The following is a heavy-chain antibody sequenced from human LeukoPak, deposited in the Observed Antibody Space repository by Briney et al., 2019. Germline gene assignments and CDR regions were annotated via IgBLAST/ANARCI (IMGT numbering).Heavy chain of an antibody. CDR2: IIPIFGTA. Sequence: SVKVSCKASGGTFSSYAISWVRQAPGQGLEWMGGIIPIFGTANYAQKFQGRVTITADKSTSTAYMEVRSLRSGDTAVYYCARAYYGGNRPTDYWGQGTLVTVSS. V-gene: IGHV1-69*06. CDR3: ARAYYGGNRPTDY. CDR1: GGTFSSYA. D-gene: IGHD4-23*01. J-gene: IGHJ4*02.